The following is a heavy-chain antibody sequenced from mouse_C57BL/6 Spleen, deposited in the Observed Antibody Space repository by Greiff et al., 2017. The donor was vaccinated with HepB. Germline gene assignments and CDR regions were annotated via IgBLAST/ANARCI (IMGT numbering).Heavy chain of an antibody. Sequence: VQLKESRGGLVQPGGSLKLSCAASGFTFSDYGMAWVRQDPMKGPEWVALICNLAYSIYYADTVTGRFTISRENAKNTLYLEMSSLRSEDTAMYYCARDYGSSYWYFDVWGTGTTVTVSS. CDR2: ICNLAYSI. D-gene: IGHD1-1*01. J-gene: IGHJ1*03. V-gene: IGHV5-15*01. CDR3: ARDYGSSYWYFDV. CDR1: GFTFSDYG.